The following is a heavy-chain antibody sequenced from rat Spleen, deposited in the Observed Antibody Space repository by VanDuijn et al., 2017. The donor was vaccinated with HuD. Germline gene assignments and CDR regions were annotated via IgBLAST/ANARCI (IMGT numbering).Heavy chain of an antibody. CDR1: GFTFSHYD. Sequence: EVQLVESGGGLVQPGRSMKLSCAASGFTFSHYDMAWVRQAPGKGLEWIGEINKDSNIKKYSPSLKDKFTISRDNAQNILYLQMSKLGAEDTAIYYCVREEFGVRDWGQGVMVTVSS. J-gene: IGHJ2*01. CDR3: VREEFGVRD. CDR2: INKDSNIK. D-gene: IGHD4-3*01. V-gene: IGHV4-2*01.